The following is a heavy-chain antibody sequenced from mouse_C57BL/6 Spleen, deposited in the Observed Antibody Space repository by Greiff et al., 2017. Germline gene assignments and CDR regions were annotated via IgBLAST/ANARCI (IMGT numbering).Heavy chain of an antibody. CDR3: TRRFITTVVENFFDY. D-gene: IGHD1-1*01. CDR2: IRNKANNHAT. J-gene: IGHJ2*01. Sequence: EVKVEESGGGLVQPGGSMKLSCAASGFTFSDAWMDWVRQSPEKGLEWVAEIRNKANNHATYYAESVKGRFTISRDDSKSSVYLQMNSLRAEDTGIYYCTRRFITTVVENFFDYWGQGTTLTVSS. V-gene: IGHV6-6*01. CDR1: GFTFSDAW.